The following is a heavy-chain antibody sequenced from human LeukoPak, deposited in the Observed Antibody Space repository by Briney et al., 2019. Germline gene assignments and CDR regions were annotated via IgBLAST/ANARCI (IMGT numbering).Heavy chain of an antibody. D-gene: IGHD1-26*01. V-gene: IGHV3-23*01. Sequence: PGGSLRLSCAASGFTFSSYAMSWVRQAPGKGLEWVSAISGSGGSTYYADSVKGRFTISRDNSKNTLYLQMNSLRAEDTAVYYCAKDVAPIVGATSDAFDIWGQGTMVTVSS. J-gene: IGHJ3*02. CDR3: AKDVAPIVGATSDAFDI. CDR2: ISGSGGST. CDR1: GFTFSSYA.